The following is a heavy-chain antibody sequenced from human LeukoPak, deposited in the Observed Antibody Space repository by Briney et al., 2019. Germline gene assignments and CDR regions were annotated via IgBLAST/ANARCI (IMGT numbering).Heavy chain of an antibody. J-gene: IGHJ4*02. CDR2: INHSGST. V-gene: IGHV4-34*01. Sequence: AETLSLTCAVYGGSFSGYYLSWIRQPPGKGLEWIGEINHSGSTNYNPSLKSRVTISVDTSKNQFSLQLSSVTAADTDVYYCASVRLGGYSSLIIDYWGQGTLVTVSS. D-gene: IGHD6-19*01. CDR3: ASVRLGGYSSLIIDY. CDR1: GGSFSGYY.